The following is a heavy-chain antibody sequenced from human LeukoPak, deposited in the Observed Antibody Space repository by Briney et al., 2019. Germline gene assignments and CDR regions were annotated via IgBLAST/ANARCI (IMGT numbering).Heavy chain of an antibody. V-gene: IGHV4-31*03. CDR1: GGSISSGGYY. Sequence: SGTLSLTCTVSGGSISSGGYYWSWIRQHPGKGLEWIGYIYYSGSTYYNPSLKSRVTISVDTSKNQFSLKLSSVTAADTAVYYCARERAGIAAAGGDYWGQGTLVTVSS. D-gene: IGHD6-13*01. CDR3: ARERAGIAAAGGDY. CDR2: IYYSGST. J-gene: IGHJ4*02.